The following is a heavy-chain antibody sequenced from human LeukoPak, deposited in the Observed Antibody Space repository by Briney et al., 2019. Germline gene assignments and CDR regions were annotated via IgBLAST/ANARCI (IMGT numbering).Heavy chain of an antibody. CDR1: GFTFSSYA. J-gene: IGHJ4*02. D-gene: IGHD5-18*01. CDR3: SRDGGYSYGWEFDY. CDR2: ISYDGSNK. V-gene: IGHV3-30*01. Sequence: PGGSLRLSCAASGFTFSSYAMHWVRQAPGKGLEWVAVISYDGSNKYYADSVKGRFTISRDNSKNTLYLQMNSLRAEETAVYYWSRDGGYSYGWEFDYWGQGTLVTVSS.